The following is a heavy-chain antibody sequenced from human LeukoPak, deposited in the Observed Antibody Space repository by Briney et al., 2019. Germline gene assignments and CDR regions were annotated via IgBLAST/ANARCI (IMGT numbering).Heavy chain of an antibody. V-gene: IGHV3-15*01. D-gene: IGHD6-6*01. J-gene: IGHJ5*02. CDR2: IKSKTDGGTT. Sequence: GGSLRLSCADSGFTFSNAWMSWVRQAPGKGLEWVGRIKSKTDGGTTDYAAPVKGRFTISRDDSKNTLYLQMNSLKTEDTAVYYCTTDRSRIWFDPWGQGTLVTVSS. CDR1: GFTFSNAW. CDR3: TTDRSRIWFDP.